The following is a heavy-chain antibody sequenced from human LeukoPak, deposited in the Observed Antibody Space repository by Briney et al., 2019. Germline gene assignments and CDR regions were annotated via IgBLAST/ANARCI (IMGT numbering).Heavy chain of an antibody. CDR1: GFTFSSYA. V-gene: IGHV3-74*01. CDR3: ARGRPHGNDY. CDR2: IASDGSST. J-gene: IGHJ4*02. D-gene: IGHD4-23*01. Sequence: GGSLRLSCAASGFTFSSYAMHWVRQAPGKGLVWVSRIASDGSSTTYADSVKGRFSISRDNAKNTLYLQMSSLRVEDTAVYYCARGRPHGNDYWGQGTLVTVSS.